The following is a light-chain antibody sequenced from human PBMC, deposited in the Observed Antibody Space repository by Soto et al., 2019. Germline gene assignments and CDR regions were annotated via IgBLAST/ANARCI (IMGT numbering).Light chain of an antibody. CDR1: SSNIGSNT. CDR3: AVWDDSLNGWV. V-gene: IGLV1-44*01. J-gene: IGLJ3*02. Sequence: QSVLTQPPSASGTPGQRVTISCPGSSSNIGSNTVNWYQQLPGTAPKLLIYSNNQRPSGVPDRFSGSKSGTSASLAISGLQSEDEADYYCAVWDDSLNGWVFGGGTKLTVL. CDR2: SNN.